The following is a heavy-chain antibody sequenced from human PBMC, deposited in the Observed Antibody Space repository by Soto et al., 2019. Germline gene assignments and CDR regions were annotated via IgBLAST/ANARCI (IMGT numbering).Heavy chain of an antibody. CDR3: ARDNGDYGLDYYGMDV. CDR2: IIPIFGTA. D-gene: IGHD4-17*01. CDR1: GGTFSSYA. V-gene: IGHV1-69*01. J-gene: IGHJ6*02. Sequence: QVQLVQSGAEVKKPGSSVKVSCKASGGTFSSYAISWVRQAPGQGLEWMGGIIPIFGTANYAQKFQGRVTITADESASTAYMELSSLRSEDTAVYCCARDNGDYGLDYYGMDVWGQGTTVTVSS.